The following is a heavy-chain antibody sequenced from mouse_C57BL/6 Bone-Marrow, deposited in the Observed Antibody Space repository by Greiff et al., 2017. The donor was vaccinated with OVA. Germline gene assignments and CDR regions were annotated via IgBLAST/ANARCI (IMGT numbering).Heavy chain of an antibody. CDR2: ISSGSSTI. CDR1: GFTFSDYG. CDR3: ARTSFYYAMDY. V-gene: IGHV5-17*01. J-gene: IGHJ4*01. D-gene: IGHD1-1*01. Sequence: EVKLQESGGGLVKPGGSLKLSCAASGFTFSDYGMHWVRQAPEKGLEWVAYISSGSSTIYYADTVKGRFTISRDNAKNTLFLQMTSLRSEDTAMYYCARTSFYYAMDYWGQGTSVTVSS.